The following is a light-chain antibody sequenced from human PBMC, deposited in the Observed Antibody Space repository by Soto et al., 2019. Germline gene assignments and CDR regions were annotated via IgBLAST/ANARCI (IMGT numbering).Light chain of an antibody. CDR3: QQYDTSLPIT. V-gene: IGKV3-20*01. CDR1: QSVSSNH. CDR2: GAS. J-gene: IGKJ5*01. Sequence: EIVLTQSPATLSLSPGERATLSCRASQSVSSNHLAWYQQKPGQAPRLLIYGASTRATGIPDRFSGSGSGTDFTLTISRLEPEDSAVYFCQQYDTSLPITFGQGTRLEI.